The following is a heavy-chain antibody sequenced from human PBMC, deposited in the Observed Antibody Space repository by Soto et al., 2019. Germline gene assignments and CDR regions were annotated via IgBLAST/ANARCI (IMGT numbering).Heavy chain of an antibody. V-gene: IGHV4-30-2*01. Sequence: QLQLQESGSGLVKPSQTLSLTCAVSGGSISSGGYSWSWIRQPPGKGLEWIGYIYHSGSTYYNPSLKSRVTISVARAKHPFSLTLTSATAADTAVYYCARAGGLGAVAVDYWGQGTLVTVSS. D-gene: IGHD6-19*01. J-gene: IGHJ4*02. CDR1: GGSISSGGYS. CDR2: IYHSGST. CDR3: ARAGGLGAVAVDY.